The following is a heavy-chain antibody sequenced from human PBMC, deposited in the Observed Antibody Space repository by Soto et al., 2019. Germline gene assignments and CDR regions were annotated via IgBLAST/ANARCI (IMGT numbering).Heavy chain of an antibody. CDR3: ARGRGSGSYHLPFDY. J-gene: IGHJ4*02. D-gene: IGHD3-10*01. CDR2: IYYSGST. V-gene: IGHV4-30-4*01. CDR1: GGSISSGDYY. Sequence: PSETLSLTCTVSGGSISSGDYYWSWIRQPPGKGLEWIGYIYYSGSTYYSPSLKSRVTISVDTSKNQFSLKLSSVTAADTAVYYCARGRGSGSYHLPFDYWGKGSLVTVSS.